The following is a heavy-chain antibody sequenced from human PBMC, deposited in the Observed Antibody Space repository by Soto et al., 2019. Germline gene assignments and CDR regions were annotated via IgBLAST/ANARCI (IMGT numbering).Heavy chain of an antibody. Sequence: EVQLVESGGDLVQPGGSLRLSCVASGFTFSSYWMHWVRQAPGKGLVWVSRINSDGSTINYADSVQGRFTISRDNAKNTLYLQMNSLRAEDTSVYYCARGYVESSSSTIGCWGQGTLVTVSS. J-gene: IGHJ4*02. CDR2: INSDGSTI. D-gene: IGHD3-10*02. CDR1: GFTFSSYW. CDR3: ARGYVESSSSTIGC. V-gene: IGHV3-74*01.